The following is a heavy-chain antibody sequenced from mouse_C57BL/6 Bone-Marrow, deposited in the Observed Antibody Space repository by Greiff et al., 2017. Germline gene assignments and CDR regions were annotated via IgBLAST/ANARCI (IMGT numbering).Heavy chain of an antibody. J-gene: IGHJ4*01. CDR3: ARGGAMDY. CDR2: IYPGRGNT. CDR1: GYTFTDYY. Sequence: VQLQQSGAELVRPGASVKLSCKASGYTFTDYYIHWVTQRPGQGLEWIARIYPGRGNTYYNEKFKGKATLTAEKSSSTAYMQLSSLTSEDSAFYFCARGGAMDYWGQGTSVTVSS. V-gene: IGHV1-76*01.